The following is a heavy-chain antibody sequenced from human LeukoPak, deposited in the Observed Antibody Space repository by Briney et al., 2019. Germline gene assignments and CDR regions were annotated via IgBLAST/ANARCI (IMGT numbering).Heavy chain of an antibody. CDR1: GGTFSSYA. V-gene: IGHV1-69*04. CDR2: IIPIFGIA. J-gene: IGHJ5*02. Sequence: SVKVSCKASGGTFSSYAISWVRQAPGQGLEWMGRIIPIFGIANYAQKFQGRVTITADKSTSTAYMELSSLRSEDTAVYYCARDSRPLIQLWSKAENWFDPWGQGTLVTVSS. D-gene: IGHD5-18*01. CDR3: ARDSRPLIQLWSKAENWFDP.